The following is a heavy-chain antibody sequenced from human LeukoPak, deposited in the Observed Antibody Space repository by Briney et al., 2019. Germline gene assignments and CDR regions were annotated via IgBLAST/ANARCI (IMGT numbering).Heavy chain of an antibody. CDR1: GFTFSSYS. Sequence: PWESLRLSCAASGFTFSSYSMNWVRQAPGKGLEWVSSISSSSSYIYYADSVKGRFTISRDNAKNSLYLQMNSLRAEDTAVYYCARPGVATTADAFDIWGQGTMVTVST. CDR3: ARPGVATTADAFDI. D-gene: IGHD5-24*01. CDR2: ISSSSSYI. J-gene: IGHJ3*02. V-gene: IGHV3-21*01.